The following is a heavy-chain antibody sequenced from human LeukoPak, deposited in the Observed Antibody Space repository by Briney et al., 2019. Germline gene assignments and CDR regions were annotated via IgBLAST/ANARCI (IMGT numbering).Heavy chain of an antibody. D-gene: IGHD6-19*01. CDR1: GYTFTSYD. CDR2: MNPNSGNT. V-gene: IGHV1-8*01. CDR3: ARGQSAWDSSGQDY. Sequence: ASVKVSCKASGYTFTSYDINWVRQATGQGLEGMGWMNPNSGNTGYAHKFQGRVTMTRNTSIRTAYMELSSLRSEDTAVYYCARGQSAWDSSGQDYWGQGTLVTVSS. J-gene: IGHJ4*02.